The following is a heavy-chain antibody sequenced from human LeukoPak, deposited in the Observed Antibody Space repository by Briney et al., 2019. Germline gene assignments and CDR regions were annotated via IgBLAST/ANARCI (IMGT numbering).Heavy chain of an antibody. D-gene: IGHD3-10*01. V-gene: IGHV7-4-1*02. J-gene: IGHJ3*02. CDR2: INTNTGNP. CDR1: GYTFTSSA. Sequence: ASVKVSCKASGYTFTSSAMNWVRQAPGQGLEWMGWINTNTGNPTYAQGFTGRFVFSLDTSVSTAFLQISSLKAEDTAVYYCARPYYGSGSYMPFDIWGQGTMVTVSS. CDR3: ARPYYGSGSYMPFDI.